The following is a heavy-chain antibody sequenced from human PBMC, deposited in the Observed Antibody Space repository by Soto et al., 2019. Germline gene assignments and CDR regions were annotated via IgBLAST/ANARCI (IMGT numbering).Heavy chain of an antibody. CDR2: IGSNGRST. J-gene: IGHJ3*02. Sequence: EVQLVESGEGLVQPGGSLRLSCAASGFTFSSYAMHWVRQAPGKGLECVSAIGSNGRSTYYADSVKGRFTISRDNSKNTLYLQMGSLRAEDMAVYYCARSSGYYFVVGHDAFDIWGQGTMVTVSS. CDR3: ARSSGYYFVVGHDAFDI. CDR1: GFTFSSYA. D-gene: IGHD3-22*01. V-gene: IGHV3-64*02.